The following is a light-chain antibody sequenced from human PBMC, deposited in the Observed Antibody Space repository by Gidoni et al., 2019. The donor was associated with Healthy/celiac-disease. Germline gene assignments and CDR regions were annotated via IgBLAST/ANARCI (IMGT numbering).Light chain of an antibody. CDR3: CSYAGSSTFL. V-gene: IGLV2-23*03. CDR2: EGS. J-gene: IGLJ2*01. CDR1: SSDVGSYNL. Sequence: QSALTQPAPVSVSPGQSITTSCTGTSSDVGSYNLVSWYQQHPGKAPKLMIYEGSKRPSGVSNRFSGSKSGNTASLTISGLQAEDEADYYCCSYAGSSTFLFGGGTKLTVL.